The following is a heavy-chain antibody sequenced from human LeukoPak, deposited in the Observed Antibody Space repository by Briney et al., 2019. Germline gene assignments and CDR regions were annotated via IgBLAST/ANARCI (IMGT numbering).Heavy chain of an antibody. D-gene: IGHD6-13*01. V-gene: IGHV1-2*02. J-gene: IGHJ6*03. CDR2: INPNSGGT. Sequence: ASVKVSCKASGYTFTGYYMHWVRQAPGQGLEWMGWINPNSGGTNYAQKFQGRVTMTRDTSISTAYMELSRLRSDDTAVYYCAKGAAAGTSVFIYYYMDVWGKGTTVTVSS. CDR3: AKGAAAGTSVFIYYYMDV. CDR1: GYTFTGYY.